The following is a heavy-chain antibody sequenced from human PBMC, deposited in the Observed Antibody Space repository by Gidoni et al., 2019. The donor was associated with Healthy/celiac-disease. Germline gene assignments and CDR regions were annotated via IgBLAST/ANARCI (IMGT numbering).Heavy chain of an antibody. V-gene: IGHV3-30*18. Sequence: QVQLVESGGGVVQPGRSLRLSCAASGFTFSSYGMHWVRQAPGKGLEWVAVISYDGSNKYYADSVKGRFTISRDNSKNTLYLQMNSLRAEDTAVYYCAKGGWGFLEWVPSDYFDYWGQGTLVTVSS. CDR1: GFTFSSYG. CDR3: AKGGWGFLEWVPSDYFDY. D-gene: IGHD3-3*01. CDR2: ISYDGSNK. J-gene: IGHJ4*02.